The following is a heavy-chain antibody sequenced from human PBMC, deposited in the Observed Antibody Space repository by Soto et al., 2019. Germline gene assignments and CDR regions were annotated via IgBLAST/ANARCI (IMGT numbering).Heavy chain of an antibody. CDR1: GGTFSSYV. CDR2: IIPIFGTA. CDR3: ARDKTGRSRSLDY. Sequence: QVQLVQSGAEVKKPGSSVKVPCKTSGGTFSSYVISWVRQAPGQGLEWMGSIIPIFGTANYAQKFQGRVTITADESTSTAYMELSSLRSEDTAVFYCARDKTGRSRSLDYWGQGTLVTVSS. J-gene: IGHJ4*02. V-gene: IGHV1-69*18.